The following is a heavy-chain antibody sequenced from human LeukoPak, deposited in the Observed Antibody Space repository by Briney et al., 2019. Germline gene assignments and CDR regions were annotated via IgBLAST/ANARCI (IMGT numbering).Heavy chain of an antibody. Sequence: GKSLKISSEGSGYSFTNCWIGWVRQMPPKDLVWMGIIYPGNSDTRYSPSFQGQVTISADKSISTAYLQWSSLKASDTAMYYCARLQPQGYFFDYWGLGTLVTVSS. J-gene: IGHJ4*02. V-gene: IGHV5-51*01. CDR1: GYSFTNCW. CDR3: ARLQPQGYFFDY. D-gene: IGHD1-1*01. CDR2: IYPGNSDT.